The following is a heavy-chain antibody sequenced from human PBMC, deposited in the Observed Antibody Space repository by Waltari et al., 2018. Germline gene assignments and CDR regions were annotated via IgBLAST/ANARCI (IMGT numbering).Heavy chain of an antibody. CDR2: LSNGNDGS. CDR1: GFNVNDNT. D-gene: IGHD4-4*01. CDR3: VREVGYTNSAT. V-gene: IGHV3-23*01. Sequence: LESGGASVQPGGSLRLSCAASGFNVNDNTMSWVRQPPGKGLEWVSSLSNGNDGSYRADSGKGRFTTSRDIAGNSIYLQMSGLRSEDTAIYYCVREVGYTNSATWGQGTLVNVSP. J-gene: IGHJ4*02.